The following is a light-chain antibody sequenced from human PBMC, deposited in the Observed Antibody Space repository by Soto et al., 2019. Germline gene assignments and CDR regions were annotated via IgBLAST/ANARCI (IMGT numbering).Light chain of an antibody. CDR1: SGHSSYI. J-gene: IGLJ3*02. V-gene: IGLV4-60*02. CDR2: LEGSGSY. CDR3: ETWDSNTHV. Sequence: QSVLTQSSSASASLGSSVKLTCTLSSGHSSYIIAWHQQQPGKAPRYLMKLEGSGSYNTGSGVPVRFSGSSSGADRYLTISNLQVEDEADYYCETWDSNTHVFGAGTKLTVL.